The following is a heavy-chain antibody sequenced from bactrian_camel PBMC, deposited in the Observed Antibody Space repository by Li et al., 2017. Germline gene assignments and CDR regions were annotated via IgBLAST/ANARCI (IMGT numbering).Heavy chain of an antibody. J-gene: IGHJ4*01. Sequence: HVQLVESGGGSVQAGGSLRLSCDTSGYRFSRYCMGWFRQAPEKEREVVATISDSGTRTEYADSVKGRFTVSRDSGKNTGYLQMNFLKSEDTGLYYCATSHSIYEYNEWGQGTQVTVS. CDR2: ISDSGTRT. V-gene: IGHV3-3*01. CDR3: ATSHSIYEYNE. CDR1: GYRFSRYC.